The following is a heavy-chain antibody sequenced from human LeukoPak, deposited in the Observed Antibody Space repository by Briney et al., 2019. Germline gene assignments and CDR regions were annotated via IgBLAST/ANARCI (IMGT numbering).Heavy chain of an antibody. CDR2: ISGSGGST. CDR1: GFTFSSYA. CDR3: ARDESSSWSWWFDP. D-gene: IGHD6-13*01. J-gene: IGHJ5*02. V-gene: IGHV3-23*01. Sequence: GGSLRLSCAASGFTFSSYAMSWVRQAPGKGLEWVSAISGSGGSTYYADSVKGRFTISRDNSKNTLYLQMNSLRAEDTAVYYCARDESSSWSWWFDPWGQGTLVTVSS.